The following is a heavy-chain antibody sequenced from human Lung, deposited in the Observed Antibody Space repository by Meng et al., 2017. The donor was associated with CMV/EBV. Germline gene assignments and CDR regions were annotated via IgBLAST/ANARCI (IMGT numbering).Heavy chain of an antibody. V-gene: IGHV3-21*06. CDR3: ARSWDGMEV. J-gene: IGHJ6*02. Sequence: GGSLRLSCAASGFTFSAYAMNWVRQAPGKGLEWVSSISTTSSYIYYADSVKGRLTISRDNAKNSLYLQMNSLRAEDTAVYYCARSWDGMEVWGQGNTV. CDR1: GFTFSAYA. CDR2: ISTTSSYI.